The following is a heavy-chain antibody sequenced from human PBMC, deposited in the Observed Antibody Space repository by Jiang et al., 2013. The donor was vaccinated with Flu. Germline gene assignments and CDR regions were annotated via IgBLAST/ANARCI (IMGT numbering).Heavy chain of an antibody. J-gene: IGHJ4*02. D-gene: IGHD2-15*01. CDR3: ARRWNRGRYCSGGSCFFDY. CDR1: GGSISISSYY. Sequence: SLTCTVSGGSISISSYYWGWIRQPPGKGLEWIGTIYYSGTTYYNPSLKSRVTISIDTSKNQFSLKLSSVTAADTAVYYCARRWNRGRYCSGGSCFFDYWGQGTLVTVSS. CDR2: IYYSGTT. V-gene: IGHV4-39*01.